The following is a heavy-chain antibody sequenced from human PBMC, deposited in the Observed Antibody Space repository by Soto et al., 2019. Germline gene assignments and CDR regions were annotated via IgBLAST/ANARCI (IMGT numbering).Heavy chain of an antibody. CDR1: GFTFSSYA. J-gene: IGHJ5*02. CDR3: AKAPDYYGSNWFDP. Sequence: QPGGSLRLSCAASGFTFSSYAMSWVSQAPGKGLEWVSAISGSGGSTYYADSVKGRFTISRDNSKNTLYLQMNSLRAEDTAVYHCAKAPDYYGSNWFDPWGQGTLVTVSS. CDR2: ISGSGGST. V-gene: IGHV3-23*01. D-gene: IGHD3-10*01.